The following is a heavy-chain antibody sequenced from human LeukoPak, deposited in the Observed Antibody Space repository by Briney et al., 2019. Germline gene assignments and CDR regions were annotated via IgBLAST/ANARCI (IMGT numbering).Heavy chain of an antibody. D-gene: IGHD3-22*01. CDR3: ARDRDYYDSSGYYLEGGHNWFDP. CDR1: GGSFSGYY. J-gene: IGHJ5*02. Sequence: SETLSLTCAVYGGSFSGYYWSWIRQPPGKGLEWIGEINHSGSTNYNPSLKGRVTISVDTSKNQFSLKLSSVTAADTAVYYCARDRDYYDSSGYYLEGGHNWFDPWGQGTLVTVSS. V-gene: IGHV4-34*01. CDR2: INHSGST.